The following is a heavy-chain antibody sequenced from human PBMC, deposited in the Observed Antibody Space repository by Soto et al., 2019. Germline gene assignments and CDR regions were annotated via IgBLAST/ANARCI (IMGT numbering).Heavy chain of an antibody. CDR3: ARRSGSYYFDF. V-gene: IGHV4-39*01. Sequence: PSETLSLTCTVSGGSISSSSSYGGWIRQPPGKGLEWIGSIYHSGSTYYNPSLKSRVTISVDTSKNQFSLKLSSVTAADTAVYCCARRSGSYYFDFWGQGTLVTVSS. CDR1: GGSISSSSSY. CDR2: IYHSGST. D-gene: IGHD1-26*01. J-gene: IGHJ4*02.